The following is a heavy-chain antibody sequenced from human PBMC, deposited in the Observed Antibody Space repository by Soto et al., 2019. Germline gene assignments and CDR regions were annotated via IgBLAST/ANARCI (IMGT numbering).Heavy chain of an antibody. CDR1: GGSISSYY. V-gene: IGHV4-59*01. Sequence: PSETLSLTCTVSGGSISSYYWSWIRQPPGKGLEWIGYIYYSGSTNYNPSLKSRVTISVDTSKNQFSLKLSSVTAADTAVYYCARVVSNYYYYMDVWGKGTTVTVS. J-gene: IGHJ6*03. CDR3: ARVVSNYYYYMDV. D-gene: IGHD3-10*01. CDR2: IYYSGST.